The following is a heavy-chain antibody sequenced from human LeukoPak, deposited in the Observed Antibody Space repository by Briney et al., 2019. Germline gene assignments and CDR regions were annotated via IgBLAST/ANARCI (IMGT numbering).Heavy chain of an antibody. V-gene: IGHV3-30-3*01. CDR3: ARWGEQLYSTYFDY. Sequence: PGRSLRLSCAASGFTFSSYAMHWVRQAPGKGLEWVAVISYDGSNKYYADSVKGRFTISRDNSKNTLYLQMNSLRAEDTAVYYCARWGEQLYSTYFDYWGQGTLVTVSS. CDR1: GFTFSSYA. J-gene: IGHJ4*02. D-gene: IGHD2/OR15-2a*01. CDR2: ISYDGSNK.